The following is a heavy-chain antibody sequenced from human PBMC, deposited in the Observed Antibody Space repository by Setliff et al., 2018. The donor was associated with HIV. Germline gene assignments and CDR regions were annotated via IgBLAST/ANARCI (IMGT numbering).Heavy chain of an antibody. CDR3: ARSPRIGVAGEFEY. J-gene: IGHJ4*01. CDR1: GGSISSYY. V-gene: IGHV4-4*09. Sequence: PSETLSLTCTVSGGSISSYYWSWIRQPPGKGLEWIGYIYTSGSVNYNPSLNSRVTISVDTSKNQFSLKVNSVTAADTAVYNCARSPRIGVAGEFEYW. D-gene: IGHD6-19*01. CDR2: IYTSGSV.